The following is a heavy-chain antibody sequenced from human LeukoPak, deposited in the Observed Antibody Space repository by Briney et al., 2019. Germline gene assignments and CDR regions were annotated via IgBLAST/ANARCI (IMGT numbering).Heavy chain of an antibody. CDR3: AKLLWFGDLGGGPFDI. J-gene: IGHJ3*02. Sequence: GGSLRLSCAASGFTFSSYGMHRVRQAPGKGLEWVAFMSYDERNKYYGDSVKGRFTISRDNSKNTLYLQMNSLRAEDTAVYYCAKLLWFGDLGGGPFDIWGQGTMVTVSS. CDR2: MSYDERNK. V-gene: IGHV3-30*18. D-gene: IGHD3-10*01. CDR1: GFTFSSYG.